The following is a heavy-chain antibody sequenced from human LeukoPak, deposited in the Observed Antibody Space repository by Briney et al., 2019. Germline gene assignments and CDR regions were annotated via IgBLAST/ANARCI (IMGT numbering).Heavy chain of an antibody. J-gene: IGHJ5*02. V-gene: IGHV4-59*01. D-gene: IGHD6-6*01. CDR2: IYYSGTT. CDR3: ARGSNWFDP. Sequence: SETVTLPCSVSAASIIDYYWSWIRLPPGKGLEWIGYIYYSGTTNYNPSLKSRVTISKDPSKNQISLKLPSVTHADTAVYYGARGSNWFDPWGQGILVTASS. CDR1: AASIIDYY.